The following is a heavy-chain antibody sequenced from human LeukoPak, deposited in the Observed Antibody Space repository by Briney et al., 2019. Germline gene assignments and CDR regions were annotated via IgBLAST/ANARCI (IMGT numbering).Heavy chain of an antibody. CDR1: GFTFSRFW. Sequence: HPGGSLRLSCAASGFTFSRFWLNWVRQAPGKGLEWVANINHDGSEKYYVDSVQGRFTISRDNAQNSLYLQMNNLRAEDTAVYFCVGSNIAAVWGQGALVTVSS. CDR2: INHDGSEK. CDR3: VGSNIAAV. J-gene: IGHJ4*02. D-gene: IGHD6-13*01. V-gene: IGHV3-7*01.